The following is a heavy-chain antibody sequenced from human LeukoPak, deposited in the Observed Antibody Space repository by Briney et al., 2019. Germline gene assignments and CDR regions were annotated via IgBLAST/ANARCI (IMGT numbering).Heavy chain of an antibody. V-gene: IGHV7-4-1*02. CDR2: INTNTGNP. CDR1: GYTFTSYA. Sequence: GSSVKVSCKASGYTFTSYAMNWVRQAPGQGLEWMGWINTNTGNPTYAQGFTGRFVFSLDTSVSTAYLQISSLKAEDTAVYYCARDISGSYYNIWFDPWGQGTLVTVSS. CDR3: ARDISGSYYNIWFDP. D-gene: IGHD1-26*01. J-gene: IGHJ5*02.